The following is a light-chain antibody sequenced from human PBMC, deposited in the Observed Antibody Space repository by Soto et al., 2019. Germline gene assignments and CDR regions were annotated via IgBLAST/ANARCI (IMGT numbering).Light chain of an antibody. J-gene: IGKJ5*01. Sequence: NQSPSTLAASTIVTATLSCRPSQSVNKAYLVWYQVKPGQAHRRLIYDASNRATGIPARFSGSGSGTDFTLTISSLEPEDFAVYYCQHRSNSPHKFAQGTLLEI. CDR2: DAS. V-gene: IGKV3-11*01. CDR3: QHRSNSPHK. CDR1: QSVNKAY.